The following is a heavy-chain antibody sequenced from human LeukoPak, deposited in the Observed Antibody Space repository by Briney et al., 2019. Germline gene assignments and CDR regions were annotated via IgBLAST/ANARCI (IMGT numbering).Heavy chain of an antibody. J-gene: IGHJ4*02. Sequence: PGGSLRLSCAASGFTFSSYSMNWVRQAPGKGLEWVGLISYDGSAKYYADSVKGRFTISRDNSKNTLFLQMNSLRGEDTAVYYCARDYSWLVQFDYWGQGILVTVSS. CDR1: GFTFSSYS. V-gene: IGHV3-30*03. CDR2: ISYDGSAK. D-gene: IGHD6-19*01. CDR3: ARDYSWLVQFDY.